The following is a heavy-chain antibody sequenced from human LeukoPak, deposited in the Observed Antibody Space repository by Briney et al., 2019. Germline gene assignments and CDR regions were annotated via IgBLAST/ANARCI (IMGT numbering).Heavy chain of an antibody. D-gene: IGHD3-10*01. CDR2: IYYSGST. CDR1: GGSISSYY. CDR3: AREITMVRGVFDY. J-gene: IGHJ4*02. Sequence: SETPSLTCTVSGGSISSYYWSWIRQPPGKGLEWIGYIYYSGSTNYNPSLKSRVTISVDTSKNQFSLKLSSVTAADTAVYYCAREITMVRGVFDYWGQGTLVTVSS. V-gene: IGHV4-59*01.